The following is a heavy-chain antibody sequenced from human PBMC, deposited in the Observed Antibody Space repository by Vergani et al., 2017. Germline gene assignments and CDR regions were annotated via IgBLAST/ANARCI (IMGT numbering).Heavy chain of an antibody. D-gene: IGHD2-15*01. CDR2: INHSGST. CDR1: GGSFSGYY. J-gene: IGHJ4*02. V-gene: IGHV4-34*01. CDR3: ARGIGYCSGGTCYNFFDY. Sequence: QVQLQQWGAGLLKPSETLSLTCAVYGGSFSGYYLSWIRQPPGKGLEWIGEINHSGSTNYNPSLTSRVTISVDTSKNQFSLKLSSVTAADTAVYYCARGIGYCSGGTCYNFFDYGGQGTLVTVSS.